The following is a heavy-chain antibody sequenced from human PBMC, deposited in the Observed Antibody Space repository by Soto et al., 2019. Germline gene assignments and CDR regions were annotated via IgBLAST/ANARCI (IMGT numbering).Heavy chain of an antibody. CDR2: ISGSGGTT. J-gene: IGHJ4*02. Sequence: GGSLRLSCIGSGFTFSSTAMSWVRQAPGKGLEWVSAISGSGGTTYYADSAKGRFAVSRDNSNNTLYLQMNSLRAEDTAVYYCAKQRAGFGSGSDTYYFDYWGQGTLVTVSS. V-gene: IGHV3-23*01. CDR3: AKQRAGFGSGSDTYYFDY. D-gene: IGHD3-10*01. CDR1: GFTFSSTA.